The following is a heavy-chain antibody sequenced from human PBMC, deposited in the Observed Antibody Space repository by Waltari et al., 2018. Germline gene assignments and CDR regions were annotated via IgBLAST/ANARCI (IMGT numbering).Heavy chain of an antibody. V-gene: IGHV4-4*02. Sequence: QVHLEESGPGLVETSGTLSLTCTVSGGFLWSNWWSWGRQPPTKGLEWIGEIHHGGTTYYNTSLQSRVTISMDNSRNQFSLRLYSVAAADTATYYCASHVSESGQRGFDNWGQGILVTVSS. J-gene: IGHJ4*02. CDR3: ASHVSESGQRGFDN. CDR1: GGFLWSNW. D-gene: IGHD3-3*01. CDR2: IHHGGTT.